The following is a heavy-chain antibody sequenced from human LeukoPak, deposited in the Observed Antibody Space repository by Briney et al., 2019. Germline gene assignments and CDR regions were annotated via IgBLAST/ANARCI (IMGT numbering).Heavy chain of an antibody. J-gene: IGHJ4*02. CDR1: GGSISSGDYY. Sequence: SETLSLTCTVSGGSISSGDYYWSWIRQPPGRGLEWIGYIYYSGSTYYNPSLKSRVTISVDTSKNQFSLKLSSVTAADTAVYYCARDLGIYGSYYFDYWGQGTLVTVSS. V-gene: IGHV4-30-4*08. D-gene: IGHD3-10*01. CDR3: ARDLGIYGSYYFDY. CDR2: IYYSGST.